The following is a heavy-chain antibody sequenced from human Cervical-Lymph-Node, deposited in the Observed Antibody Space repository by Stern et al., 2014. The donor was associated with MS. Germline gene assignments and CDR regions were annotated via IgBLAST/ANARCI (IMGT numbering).Heavy chain of an antibody. CDR2: IYYSGTT. CDR3: AMSRDGYSHDY. D-gene: IGHD5-24*01. CDR1: GDSISRGAYY. Sequence: QVQLQESGPGLVKPSQTLSLSCTVSGDSISRGAYYWSWIRQHPGKGLEWVGYIYYSGTTYYSPFLKSRLTISVDTSKNQFSLELSSVTAADTALYYCAMSRDGYSHDYWGQGTLVTVSS. V-gene: IGHV4-31*03. J-gene: IGHJ4*02.